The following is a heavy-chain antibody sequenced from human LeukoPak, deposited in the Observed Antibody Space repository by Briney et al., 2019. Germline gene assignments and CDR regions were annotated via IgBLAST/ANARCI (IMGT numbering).Heavy chain of an antibody. CDR3: ASRRITIFGVVKGARGYYMDV. V-gene: IGHV4-38-2*02. CDR2: IYYSGST. CDR1: GYSISSGYY. J-gene: IGHJ6*03. Sequence: SETLSLTCTVSGYSISSGYYWGWIRQPPGKGLEWIGYIYYSGSTYYNPSLKSRVTISVDTSKNQFSLKVSSVTAADTAVYYCASRRITIFGVVKGARGYYMDVWGKGTTITVSS. D-gene: IGHD3-3*01.